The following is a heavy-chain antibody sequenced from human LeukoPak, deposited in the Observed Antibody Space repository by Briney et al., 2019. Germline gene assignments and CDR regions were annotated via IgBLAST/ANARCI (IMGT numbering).Heavy chain of an antibody. CDR2: INPNGGVT. D-gene: IGHD3-16*01. J-gene: IGHJ4*02. CDR1: GYTSTDYY. Sequence: ASVKVSCKASGYTSTDYYIHWVRQAPGQGLEWMGWINPNGGVTKYAQKFLGRVTMTRDTSISTAYMELSRLRSDDTAVYYCAGGVAAYYFDYWGQGTLVTVSS. V-gene: IGHV1-2*02. CDR3: AGGVAAYYFDY.